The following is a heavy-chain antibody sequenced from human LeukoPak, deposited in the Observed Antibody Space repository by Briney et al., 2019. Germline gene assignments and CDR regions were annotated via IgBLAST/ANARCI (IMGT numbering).Heavy chain of an antibody. CDR3: ARAGITFGGVSRY. J-gene: IGHJ4*02. D-gene: IGHD3-16*01. CDR2: ISSSSSYI. Sequence: PGGSLRLSCAASGFTFSSYSMNWVRQAPGKGLEWVSSISSSSSYIYYADSVKGRFTISRDNAKNSLYLQMNSLRAEDTAVYYCARAGITFGGVSRYWGQGTLVTVSS. CDR1: GFTFSSYS. V-gene: IGHV3-21*01.